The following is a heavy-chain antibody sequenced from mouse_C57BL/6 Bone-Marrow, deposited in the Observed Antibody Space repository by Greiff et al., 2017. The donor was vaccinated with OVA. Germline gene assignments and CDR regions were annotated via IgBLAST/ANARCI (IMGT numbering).Heavy chain of an antibody. CDR2: IYPGDGDT. CDR3: APLDSSGLYYYAMDY. J-gene: IGHJ4*01. Sequence: VQLQQSGPELVKPGASVKISCKASGYAFSSSWMNWVKQRPGKGLEWIGRIYPGDGDTNYNGTFKGKATLTADKSSSTAYMQLSSLTSEDSAVYFCAPLDSSGLYYYAMDYWGQGTSVTVSS. D-gene: IGHD3-2*02. V-gene: IGHV1-82*01. CDR1: GYAFSSSW.